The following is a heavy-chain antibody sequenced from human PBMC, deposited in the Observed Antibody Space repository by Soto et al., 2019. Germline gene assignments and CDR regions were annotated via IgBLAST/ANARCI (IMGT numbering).Heavy chain of an antibody. V-gene: IGHV4-30-4*01. CDR1: GGSISSGDYY. D-gene: IGHD3-16*02. CDR3: ARVPGYYDYVWGSYRSNWFDP. J-gene: IGHJ5*02. Sequence: QVQLQESGPGLVKPSQTLSLTCTVSGGSISSGDYYWGWIRQPPGKGLEWIGYIYYSGSTYYNPSLKSRVTISVDTSKNQFSLKLSSVTAADTAVYYCARVPGYYDYVWGSYRSNWFDPWGQGTLVTVSS. CDR2: IYYSGST.